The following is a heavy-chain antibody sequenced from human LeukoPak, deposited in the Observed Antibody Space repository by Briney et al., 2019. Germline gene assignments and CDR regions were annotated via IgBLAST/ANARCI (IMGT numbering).Heavy chain of an antibody. Sequence: SEPLFLTCTVSGASISSSSYYWGWIRQPPGKGLEWIGSIYYSGSTYYNPSLKSRVTISVDTSKNQFSLKLSSVTAADTAVYYCARAGVEDEGDGYTVFDYWGQGTLVTVSS. D-gene: IGHD5-24*01. CDR2: IYYSGST. CDR1: GASISSSSYY. V-gene: IGHV4-39*07. CDR3: ARAGVEDEGDGYTVFDY. J-gene: IGHJ4*02.